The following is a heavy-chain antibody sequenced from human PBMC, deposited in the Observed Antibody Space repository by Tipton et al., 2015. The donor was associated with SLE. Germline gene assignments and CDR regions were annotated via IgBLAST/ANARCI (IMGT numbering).Heavy chain of an antibody. J-gene: IGHJ4*02. V-gene: IGHV4-30-2*01. CDR1: GGSISSGGYY. Sequence: TLSLTCTASGGSISSGGYYWNWIRQPPGKGLEWIGYVSHTGNTYSNASLNSRISISVDTSENQFSLRLSSVTATDTAVYFCTRAHVLTPSELDCWGQGTLVSVSS. D-gene: IGHD3-9*01. CDR3: TRAHVLTPSELDC. CDR2: VSHTGNT.